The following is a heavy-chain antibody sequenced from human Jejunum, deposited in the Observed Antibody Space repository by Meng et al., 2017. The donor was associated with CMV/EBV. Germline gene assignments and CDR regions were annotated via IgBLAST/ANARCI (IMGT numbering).Heavy chain of an antibody. CDR2: ISTDGNSA. J-gene: IGHJ4*02. CDR3: AAGFNRADY. Sequence: SCEGSGFTFRYAWMSWVRQAPGKGLLWVSRISTDGNSATYADSVKGRFTISRDNAKNTLYLQMSNLRAEDTAVYYCAAGFNRADYWGQGTLVTVSS. CDR1: GFTFRYAW. D-gene: IGHD1-14*01. V-gene: IGHV3-74*01.